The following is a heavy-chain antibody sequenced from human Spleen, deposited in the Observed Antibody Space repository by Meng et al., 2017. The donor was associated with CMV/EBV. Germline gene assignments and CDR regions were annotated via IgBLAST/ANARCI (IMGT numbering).Heavy chain of an antibody. CDR2: TYYRSKWYN. CDR3: AREYNNGCDP. V-gene: IGHV6-1*01. D-gene: IGHD6-19*01. CDR1: GDSVSTNSAA. J-gene: IGHJ5*02. Sequence: AISGDSVSTNSAAWTWIRQSPSRGLEWLGRTYYRSKWYNDYAVFVKSRITINPDTSKNQFSLQLNSVTPEDTAVYYCAREYNNGCDPWGQGTLVTVSS.